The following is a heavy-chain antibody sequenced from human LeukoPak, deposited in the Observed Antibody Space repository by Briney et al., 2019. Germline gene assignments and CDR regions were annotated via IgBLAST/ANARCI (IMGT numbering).Heavy chain of an antibody. V-gene: IGHV4-34*01. CDR1: GGSFSGYY. D-gene: IGHD3-10*01. Sequence: SETLSLTCAVYGGSFSGYYWSWIRQPPGKGLEWIGEINHSGSTHYNPSLKSRVTISVDTPKNQFSLKLSSVTAADTAVYYCATAEYYYGSGSSSFDPWGQGTLVTVSS. J-gene: IGHJ5*02. CDR2: INHSGST. CDR3: ATAEYYYGSGSSSFDP.